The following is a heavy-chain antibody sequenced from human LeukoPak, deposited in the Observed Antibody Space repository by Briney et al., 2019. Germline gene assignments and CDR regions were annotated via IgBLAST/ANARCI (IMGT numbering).Heavy chain of an antibody. J-gene: IGHJ4*02. V-gene: IGHV1-2*02. CDR3: ARVWNEYSSSSGDY. CDR1: GYTFTGYY. CDR2: INPNSGGT. Sequence: EASVKVSCKASGYTFTGYYMHWVRQAPGQGLEWMGWINPNSGGTNYAQKFQGRVTMTRDTSISTAYMELSRLRSDDTAVYYCARVWNEYSSSSGDYWGQGTLVTVSS. D-gene: IGHD6-6*01.